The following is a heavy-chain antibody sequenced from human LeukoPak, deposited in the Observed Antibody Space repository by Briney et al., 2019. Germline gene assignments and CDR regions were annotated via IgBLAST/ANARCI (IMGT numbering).Heavy chain of an antibody. CDR1: GFTFSDYY. J-gene: IGHJ4*02. D-gene: IGHD2-2*01. V-gene: IGHV3-11*06. CDR3: AQIGHCGSTSCYWTFDY. Sequence: GGSLRLSCAASGFTFSDYYMSWIRQAPGKGLEWVSYISSSSSYTNYADSVKGRFTISRDNAKNSLYLQMNSLRAEDTAMYHCAQIGHCGSTSCYWTFDYWGQGTLVTVSS. CDR2: ISSSSSYT.